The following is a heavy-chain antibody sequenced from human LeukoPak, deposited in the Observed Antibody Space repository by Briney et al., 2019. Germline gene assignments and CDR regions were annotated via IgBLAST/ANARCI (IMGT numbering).Heavy chain of an antibody. CDR1: GFTFSSYW. D-gene: IGHD4-11*01. V-gene: IGHV3-7*04. J-gene: IGHJ6*03. CDR2: IKQDGSEK. Sequence: LGGSLRLSCAASGFTFSSYWMSWVRQAPGKGLEWVANIKQDGSEKYYVDSAKGRFTISRDNAKNSLYLQMNSLRAEDTAVYYCARTRYSRYYYYYMDVWGKGTTVTVSS. CDR3: ARTRYSRYYYYYMDV.